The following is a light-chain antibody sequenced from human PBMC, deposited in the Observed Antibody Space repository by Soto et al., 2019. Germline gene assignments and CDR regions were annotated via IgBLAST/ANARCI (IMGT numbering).Light chain of an antibody. V-gene: IGKV3-20*01. Sequence: EIVLTQSPGTLSLSPGERATLSCRASQSVSSIYLAWYQQKPGQAPRLLIYGASSRATGIPDRFSGSGSGTVFTLTISRLEPEDVAVYYCQQYGSSRWTFGQGTKVEI. J-gene: IGKJ1*01. CDR1: QSVSSIY. CDR3: QQYGSSRWT. CDR2: GAS.